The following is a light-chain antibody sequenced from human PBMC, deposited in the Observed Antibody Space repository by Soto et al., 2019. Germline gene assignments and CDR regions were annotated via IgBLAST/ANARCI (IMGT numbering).Light chain of an antibody. CDR1: QGISSY. J-gene: IGKJ2*01. V-gene: IGKV1-9*01. Sequence: IQLTQSPSSLSASVGDRVTITCRASQGISSYLAWYQQKPGKAPKLLIYAASTLQSGVPSRFSGSGSGTEFTLTISSLQPDDFATYYCQQYNSYRYTFGQGTKLEIK. CDR2: AAS. CDR3: QQYNSYRYT.